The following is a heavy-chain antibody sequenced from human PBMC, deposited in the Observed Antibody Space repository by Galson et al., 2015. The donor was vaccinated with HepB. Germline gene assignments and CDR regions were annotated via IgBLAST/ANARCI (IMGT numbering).Heavy chain of an antibody. J-gene: IGHJ3*02. V-gene: IGHV3-30*18. CDR1: GFTFSSYG. D-gene: IGHD6-19*01. CDR3: AKTDSSGWSKVNAFDI. Sequence: SLRLSCAASGFTFSSYGMHWVRQAPGKGLEWVAVISYDGSNKYYADSVKGRFTISRDNSKNTLYLQMNSLRAEDTAVYYCAKTDSSGWSKVNAFDIWGQGTMVTVSS. CDR2: ISYDGSNK.